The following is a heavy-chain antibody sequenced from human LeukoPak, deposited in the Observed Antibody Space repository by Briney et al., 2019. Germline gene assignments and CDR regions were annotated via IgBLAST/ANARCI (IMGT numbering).Heavy chain of an antibody. V-gene: IGHV4-59*08. J-gene: IGHJ4*02. Sequence: KPSETLSLTCTVSSGSISSDYWSWIRQPPGKGLEWIGYIYYSGTTNYNPSLKSRVSISVDTSKNQFSLNLTSVTAADTAVYFCARPGIAATGAFDCWGQGTLVTVSS. CDR2: IYYSGTT. CDR3: ARPGIAATGAFDC. CDR1: SGSISSDY. D-gene: IGHD6-13*01.